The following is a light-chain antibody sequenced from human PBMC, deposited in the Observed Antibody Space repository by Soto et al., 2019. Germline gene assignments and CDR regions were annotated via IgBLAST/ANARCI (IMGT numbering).Light chain of an antibody. CDR3: QKYNSAPRIT. CDR2: AAS. J-gene: IGKJ5*01. V-gene: IGKV1-27*01. CDR1: QGISNY. Sequence: DIQMTQSPSSLSASVGDRVTITCRASQGISNYLGWYQQKPGKVPKLLIYAASTLQSGVPSRFSGSGSGTDFTLTISSLQPQDVATYYCQKYNSAPRITFGQGTRLEIK.